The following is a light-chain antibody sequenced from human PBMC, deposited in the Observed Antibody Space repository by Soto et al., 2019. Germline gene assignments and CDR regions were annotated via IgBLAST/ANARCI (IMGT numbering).Light chain of an antibody. CDR3: QLYGTSPL. CDR1: LTVSSTY. V-gene: IGKV3-20*01. Sequence: EIVLTQSPVTLSLSPGESATLSCRASLTVSSTYLTWHQQRPGQAPRLLIYATSTRSTDVPDRFSGSGSGTDFTLTISGLEPEDFGMYYCQLYGTSPLFGPGTKVDVK. CDR2: ATS. J-gene: IGKJ3*01.